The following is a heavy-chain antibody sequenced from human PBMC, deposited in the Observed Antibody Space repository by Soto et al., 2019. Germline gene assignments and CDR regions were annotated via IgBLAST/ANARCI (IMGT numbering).Heavy chain of an antibody. CDR1: GYTFTNYG. CDR3: AMSSSPEDWFDP. Sequence: ASVKVSCKTSGYTFTNYGISWVRQAPGQGLEWMGWITTDKGKTTYAQKFQGRVTMTTDTSTSTVYMELRSLRSEDTAVYYCAMSSSPEDWFDPWGQGTLVTVSS. D-gene: IGHD6-13*01. V-gene: IGHV1-18*01. CDR2: ITTDKGKT. J-gene: IGHJ5*02.